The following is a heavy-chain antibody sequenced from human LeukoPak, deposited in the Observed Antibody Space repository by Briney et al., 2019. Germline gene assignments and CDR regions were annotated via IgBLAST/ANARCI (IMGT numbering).Heavy chain of an antibody. CDR3: ARELWQV. D-gene: IGHD3-16*01. Sequence: PGRSLRLSCAASGFTFSSYGMHWVRQAPGRGLEWVAVIWNDGSHKYYADSVKGRFTISRDNSKNTLYLQMNSLRAEDTAVYYCARELWQVWGQGTTVTVSS. CDR1: GFTFSSYG. V-gene: IGHV3-33*01. CDR2: IWNDGSHK. J-gene: IGHJ6*02.